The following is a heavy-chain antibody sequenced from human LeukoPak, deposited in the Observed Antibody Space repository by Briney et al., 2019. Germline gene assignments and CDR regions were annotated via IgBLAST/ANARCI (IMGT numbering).Heavy chain of an antibody. J-gene: IGHJ5*02. CDR1: GGSISSSSYY. Sequence: PSETLSLTCTVSGGSISSSSYYWGWIRQPPGKGLEWIGSIYYSGSTYYNPSLKSRVTISVDTSKNQFSLKLSSVTAADTAVYFCARRLACDTIKCPNWFDPWGQGTLVTVSS. V-gene: IGHV4-39*01. CDR2: IYYSGST. D-gene: IGHD3-10*01. CDR3: ARRLACDTIKCPNWFDP.